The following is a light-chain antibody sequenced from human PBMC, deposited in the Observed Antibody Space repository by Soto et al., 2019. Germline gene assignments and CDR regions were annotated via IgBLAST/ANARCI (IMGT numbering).Light chain of an antibody. CDR3: AGWDDTLDAQV. CDR1: SSDVGAYKF. CDR2: EVS. J-gene: IGLJ3*02. V-gene: IGLV2-14*01. Sequence: QSALTQPASVSGSPGQSITIFCSGTSSDVGAYKFVSWYRHHPGKAPQVMIYEVSNRPSGVSNRFSGSKSGTSVSLAISGLRSDDEATYYCAGWDDTLDAQVFGGGTKLTVL.